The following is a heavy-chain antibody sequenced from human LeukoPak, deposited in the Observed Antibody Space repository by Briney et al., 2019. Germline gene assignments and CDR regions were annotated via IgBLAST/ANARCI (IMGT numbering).Heavy chain of an antibody. Sequence: GGSLRLSCAASGFTLNSHWMSWVRQAPGKGLEWVANINQDGSAKYYVDSVRGRFTISRDNAKNSMYLQMNSLRAEDTAVYYCARWDIRGTAHQLDYWGQGTLVTVSS. V-gene: IGHV3-7*01. CDR1: GFTLNSHW. D-gene: IGHD1-7*01. CDR3: ARWDIRGTAHQLDY. J-gene: IGHJ4*02. CDR2: INQDGSAK.